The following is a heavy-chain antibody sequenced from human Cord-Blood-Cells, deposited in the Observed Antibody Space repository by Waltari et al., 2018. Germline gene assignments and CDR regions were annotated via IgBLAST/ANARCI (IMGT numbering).Heavy chain of an antibody. Sequence: EVQLVASGAGLVKPGGSLRLSCAASGFPCSSYRMTWLRLAPRTALEWVSAISSSSSSKYYADSEKGRFTISRDNAKNSWYLQMNIPRAEETAVYYCARDVATAMVTTKDYYFDYWGQGTLVTVSS. V-gene: IGHV3-21*01. CDR3: ARDVATAMVTTKDYYFDY. J-gene: IGHJ4*02. CDR2: ISSSSSSK. CDR1: GFPCSSYR. D-gene: IGHD5-18*01.